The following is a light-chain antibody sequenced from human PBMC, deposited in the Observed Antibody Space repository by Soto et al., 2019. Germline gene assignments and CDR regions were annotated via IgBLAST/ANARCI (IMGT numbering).Light chain of an antibody. CDR2: SVS. J-gene: IGKJ3*01. V-gene: IGKV3-20*01. CDR1: QSVRGNS. Sequence: PGAGATLSCRASQSVRGNSLAWYQPKPGQAPRILIYSVSSRATGIPDRFSGSGSGSDFTLTISRLEPEDFAVYYCQQYGALPVTFGPGIKVDIK. CDR3: QQYGALPVT.